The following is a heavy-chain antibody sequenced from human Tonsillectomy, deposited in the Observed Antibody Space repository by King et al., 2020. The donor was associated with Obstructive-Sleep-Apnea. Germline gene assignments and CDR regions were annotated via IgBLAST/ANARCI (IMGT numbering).Heavy chain of an antibody. Sequence: VQLVESGGGLVQPGGSLRLSCSASGFTFSSYWMSWVRQAPGKGLELVAKRKQDGREKFYVDSVKGRFTISRDNAKNSLFLQMNSLRAEDTALYYCARVVGDTSFDYWGQGTLVTVSS. CDR2: RKQDGREK. CDR1: GFTFSSYW. V-gene: IGHV3-7*03. CDR3: ARVVGDTSFDY. D-gene: IGHD1-26*01. J-gene: IGHJ4*02.